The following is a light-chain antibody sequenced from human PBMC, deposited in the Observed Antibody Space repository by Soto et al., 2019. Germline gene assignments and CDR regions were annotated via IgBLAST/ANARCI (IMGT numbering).Light chain of an antibody. CDR1: QSISGW. J-gene: IGKJ4*01. CDR2: RAS. V-gene: IGKV1-5*03. CDR3: QQYKSYPLT. Sequence: DIQLTQSPSTLSASAGDRVTITCRASQSISGWLAWYQQKPGRAPKLLIYRASSLETGVPSRFSGRASGTEFTLTISSLQADDFATYYGQQYKSYPLTFGGGTKVEIK.